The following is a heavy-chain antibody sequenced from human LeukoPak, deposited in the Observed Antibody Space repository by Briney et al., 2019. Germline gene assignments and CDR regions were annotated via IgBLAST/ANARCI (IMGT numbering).Heavy chain of an antibody. CDR2: ISGSGVST. CDR3: ARVTSGSSYRPFDY. CDR1: GFTFSSYA. D-gene: IGHD3-10*01. J-gene: IGHJ4*02. Sequence: GGSLRLSCAASGFTFSSYAMNWVRQAPGKGLEWVSGISGSGVSTYYADSVKGRFTFSRDNSKNTLYLQMNSLRAEDMAVYYCARVTSGSSYRPFDYWGQGTLVTVSS. V-gene: IGHV3-23*01.